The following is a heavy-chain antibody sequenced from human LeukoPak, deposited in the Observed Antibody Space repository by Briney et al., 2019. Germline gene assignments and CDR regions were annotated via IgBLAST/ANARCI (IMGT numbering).Heavy chain of an antibody. V-gene: IGHV4-31*03. CDR3: ARHPPVTSRYRNWFDP. J-gene: IGHJ5*02. D-gene: IGHD4-17*01. CDR1: GGSISSGGYY. CDR2: IYYSGST. Sequence: SETLSLTCTVSGGSISSGGYYWSWIRQHPGKGLEWIGYIYYSGSTYYNPSLKSRVTISVDTSKNQFSLKLSSVTAADTAVYYCARHPPVTSRYRNWFDPWGQGTLVTVSS.